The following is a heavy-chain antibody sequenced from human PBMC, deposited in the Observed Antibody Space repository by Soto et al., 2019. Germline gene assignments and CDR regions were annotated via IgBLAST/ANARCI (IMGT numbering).Heavy chain of an antibody. J-gene: IGHJ4*02. CDR2: IYHSGSI. CDR3: ARREDSSGWHPGSYFDY. V-gene: IGHV4-4*02. D-gene: IGHD6-19*01. Sequence: QVLLQESGPGLVKPSGTLSLSCAVSGASISSSYWWTWVRQPPGKGLEWIGEIYHSGSINYNPSLMLRVTMSVDKSRNQFSLKLSSVTAADMAVYFCARREDSSGWHPGSYFDYWGQGTLVTVSS. CDR1: GASISSSYW.